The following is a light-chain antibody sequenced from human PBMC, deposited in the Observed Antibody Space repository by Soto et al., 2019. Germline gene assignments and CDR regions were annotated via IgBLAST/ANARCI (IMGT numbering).Light chain of an antibody. CDR1: QSVSSY. Sequence: EIVLTQSPATLSLSPGERATLSCRASQSVSSYLAWYQQKPGQAPRLLIYDASNRATGIPARFSGSGSGTDFPLTISSLESEDLAVYYCQQRSNWPLTFGGGPKVAIK. CDR3: QQRSNWPLT. J-gene: IGKJ4*01. V-gene: IGKV3-11*01. CDR2: DAS.